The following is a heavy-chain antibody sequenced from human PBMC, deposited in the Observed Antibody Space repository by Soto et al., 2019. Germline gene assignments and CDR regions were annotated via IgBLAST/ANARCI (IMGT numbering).Heavy chain of an antibody. CDR3: ARDSSGWPPYYYYYGMDV. Sequence: PSETLSLTCTVSCGSISSYYWSWIRQPPGKGLEWIGYIYYSGSTNYNPSLKSRVTISVDTSKNQFSLKLSSVTAADTAVYYCARDSSGWPPYYYYYGMDVWGQGTTVTAP. J-gene: IGHJ6*02. V-gene: IGHV4-59*01. D-gene: IGHD6-19*01. CDR1: CGSISSYY. CDR2: IYYSGST.